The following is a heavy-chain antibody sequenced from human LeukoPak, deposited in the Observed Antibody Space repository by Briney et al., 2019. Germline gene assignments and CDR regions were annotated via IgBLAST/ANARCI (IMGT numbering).Heavy chain of an antibody. J-gene: IGHJ6*03. V-gene: IGHV4-59*01. CDR1: GGSIRIYY. CDR2: IYYRGST. D-gene: IGHD6-13*01. CDR3: AREARAAAGNNYYYYMDV. Sequence: PSETLSLTCTVCGGSIRIYYWICIRRPPGKGLEWIGHIYYRGSTNHNPSLKSRVTISVDTSKHQFSLKLSSVTAADTAVYYCAREARAAAGNNYYYYMDVWGKGTTVTVSS.